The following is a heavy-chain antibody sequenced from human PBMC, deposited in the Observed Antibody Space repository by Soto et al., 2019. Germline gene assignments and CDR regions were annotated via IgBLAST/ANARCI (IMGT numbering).Heavy chain of an antibody. Sequence: ASVKVSCKASGGTFTSYGISWVRQAPGQGLEWMGWISAYNGNTNYAQKLQGRVTMTTDTSTSTAYMELRSLRSDDTAVYYCARDSPVGYYDSSGSLDYFDYWGQGTLVTVSS. J-gene: IGHJ4*02. CDR2: ISAYNGNT. CDR1: GGTFTSYG. D-gene: IGHD3-22*01. CDR3: ARDSPVGYYDSSGSLDYFDY. V-gene: IGHV1-18*04.